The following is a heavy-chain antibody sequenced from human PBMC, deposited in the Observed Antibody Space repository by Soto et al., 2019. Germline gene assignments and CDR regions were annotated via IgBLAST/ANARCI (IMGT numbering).Heavy chain of an antibody. CDR2: ISSSSSAI. Sequence: EVQMVESGGGLVQPGGFLRHSCAASGFTFSTYSMNWVRQALGKGLEWVSYISSSSSAIYYAASVKGRFTISRDNAKNSLYLQMNSLRVEDTAVYYCARARGRSGYYYMDVWGKGTTVTVSS. CDR3: ARARGRSGYYYMDV. D-gene: IGHD3-3*01. V-gene: IGHV3-48*01. J-gene: IGHJ6*03. CDR1: GFTFSTYS.